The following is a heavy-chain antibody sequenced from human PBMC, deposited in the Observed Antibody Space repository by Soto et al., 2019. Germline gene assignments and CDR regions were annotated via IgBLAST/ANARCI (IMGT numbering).Heavy chain of an antibody. CDR3: ARDLAAQLGYSGNNSPFDY. V-gene: IGHV3-30-3*01. Sequence: QVQLVESGGGVVQPGRSLRLSCAASGFTFSSYAMHWVRQAPGKGLEWVAVISYDGSNKYYADSVKGRFTISRDNSKNTLYLQMNSLRAEDTAVYYCARDLAAQLGYSGNNSPFDYWGQGTLVTVAS. CDR2: ISYDGSNK. CDR1: GFTFSSYA. D-gene: IGHD6-13*01. J-gene: IGHJ4*02.